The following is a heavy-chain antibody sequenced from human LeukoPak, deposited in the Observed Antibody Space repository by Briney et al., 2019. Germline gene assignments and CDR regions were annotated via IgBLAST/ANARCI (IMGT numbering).Heavy chain of an antibody. D-gene: IGHD1-26*01. CDR2: IYYSGST. CDR3: ARNASDSGTSHFDY. V-gene: IGHV4-39*01. Sequence: TSETLSLTCTVSGGSISIGTYYWGWVRQPPGKGLEWIGSIYYSGSTSYNPSLKSRVTISVDTSKNQFSLKLDSVTAADTAVYYCARNASDSGTSHFDYWGQGTLVTVSS. CDR1: GGSISIGTYY. J-gene: IGHJ4*02.